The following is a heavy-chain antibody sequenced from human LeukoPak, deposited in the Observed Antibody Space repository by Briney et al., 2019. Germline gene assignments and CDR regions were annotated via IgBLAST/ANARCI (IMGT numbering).Heavy chain of an antibody. CDR1: GGSISSSNR. Sequence: SETLSLTCAVSGGSISSSNRWSWVRQPPGKGLEWIGEIYHSGSINYNPSLKSRVTISVDKSKNQLSLKLSSVTAADTAVYYCARDYRGTGSYFDYWGQGTLVTVSS. D-gene: IGHD3-10*01. CDR3: ARDYRGTGSYFDY. V-gene: IGHV4-4*02. CDR2: IYHSGSI. J-gene: IGHJ4*02.